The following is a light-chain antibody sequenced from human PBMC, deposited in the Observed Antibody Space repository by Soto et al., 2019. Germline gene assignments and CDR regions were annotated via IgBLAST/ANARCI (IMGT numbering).Light chain of an antibody. Sequence: DIQMTQSPSSLSASVGDRFTITCRASQSISSYLNWYQQKPGKAPKLLIYDASNLESGVPSRFSGSGSGTEFTLTISSLQPDDFATYYCQEYHGYSWTFGQGTKVDIK. J-gene: IGKJ1*01. V-gene: IGKV1-5*01. CDR2: DAS. CDR1: QSISSY. CDR3: QEYHGYSWT.